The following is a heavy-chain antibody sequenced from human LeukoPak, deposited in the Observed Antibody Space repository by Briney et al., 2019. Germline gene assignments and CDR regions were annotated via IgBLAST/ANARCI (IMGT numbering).Heavy chain of an antibody. CDR1: GFTFDDYA. CDR2: ISWNSGSI. D-gene: IGHD4-23*01. Sequence: ARSLRRSCAASGFTFDDYAMHWVRQAPGKGLEWVSGISWNSGSIGYADPVKGRFTISRDNAKNSLYLQMNSLRAEDTALYYCAKDMSVGGAQQYFQDWGQGTLVTVSS. J-gene: IGHJ1*01. V-gene: IGHV3-9*01. CDR3: AKDMSVGGAQQYFQD.